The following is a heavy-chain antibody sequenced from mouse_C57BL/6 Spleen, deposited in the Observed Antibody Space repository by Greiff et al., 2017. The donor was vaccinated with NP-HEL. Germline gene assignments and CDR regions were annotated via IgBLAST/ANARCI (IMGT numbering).Heavy chain of an antibody. CDR1: GYTFTDYY. D-gene: IGHD1-1*01. Sequence: VQLQESGAELVRPGASVKLSCKASGYTFTDYYINWVKQRPGQGLEWIARIYPGSGNTYYNEKFKGKATLTAEKSSSTAYMQLSSLTSEDSAVYCCARGDDYDYGSSSWYFDVWGTGTTVTVSS. J-gene: IGHJ1*03. CDR3: ARGDDYDYGSSSWYFDV. V-gene: IGHV1-76*01. CDR2: IYPGSGNT.